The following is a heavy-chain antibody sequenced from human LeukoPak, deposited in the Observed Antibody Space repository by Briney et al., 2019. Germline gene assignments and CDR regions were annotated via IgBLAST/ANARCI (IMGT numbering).Heavy chain of an antibody. V-gene: IGHV3-20*04. D-gene: IGHD4-11*01. CDR2: INWNGGST. CDR1: GFTFDDYG. Sequence: GGSLRLSCAASGFTFDDYGMSLVRQAPGKGLEWVSGINWNGGSTGYADSVKGRFNFSRANAQNSLYLQMNSLRAEDTALYYCARGGDYSGGYYFDYWGQGTLVTVSS. J-gene: IGHJ4*02. CDR3: ARGGDYSGGYYFDY.